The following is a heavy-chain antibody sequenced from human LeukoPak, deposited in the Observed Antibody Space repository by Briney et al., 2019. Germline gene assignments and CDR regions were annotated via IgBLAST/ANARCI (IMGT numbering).Heavy chain of an antibody. Sequence: PSETLSLTCTVSGGSISSYYWSWIRQPAGKGLEWIGRIYTSGSTNYNPSLESRVTMSVDTSKNQFSLKLSSVTAADTAVYYCARDRGQQWLWWFDPWGQGTLVTVSS. CDR3: ARDRGQQWLWWFDP. J-gene: IGHJ5*02. CDR1: GGSISSYY. CDR2: IYTSGST. D-gene: IGHD6-19*01. V-gene: IGHV4-4*07.